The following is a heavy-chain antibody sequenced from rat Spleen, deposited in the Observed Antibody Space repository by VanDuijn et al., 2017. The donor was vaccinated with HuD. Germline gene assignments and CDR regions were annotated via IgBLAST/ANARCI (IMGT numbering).Heavy chain of an antibody. CDR2: ISSSSGT. CDR3: ARTRYGGSHFDY. Sequence: VQLVESGGGLVQPGKSLKLSCSASGFTFSSYGMHWIRQAPGKGLAWVAYISSSSGTVYADAVKGRFTISRDNAKNTLYLQLNSLKSEDTAIYYCARTRYGGSHFDYWGQGVMVTVSS. V-gene: IGHV5-62*01. J-gene: IGHJ2*01. CDR1: GFTFSSYG. D-gene: IGHD1-11*01.